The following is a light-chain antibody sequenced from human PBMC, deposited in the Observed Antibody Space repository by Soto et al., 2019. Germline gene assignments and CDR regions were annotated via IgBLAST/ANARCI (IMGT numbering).Light chain of an antibody. CDR2: ATS. CDR3: LQTDSFPWT. CDR1: QGISSW. Sequence: DIHMTQSPSSVSASVGDRVTINCRASQGISSWLAWYQQKPGKAPNLLMHATSILQSGVPSRFSGSGSGTEFTLNISSLQPEDVGTYYCLQTDSFPWTFGQGTKVEIK. J-gene: IGKJ1*01. V-gene: IGKV1-12*01.